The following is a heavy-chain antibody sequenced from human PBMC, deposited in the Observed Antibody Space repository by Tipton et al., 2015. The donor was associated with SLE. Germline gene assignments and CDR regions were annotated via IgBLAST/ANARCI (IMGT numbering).Heavy chain of an antibody. J-gene: IGHJ4*02. CDR2: IFYSGTT. CDR3: ARGPTIAAGGTWYFDC. CDR1: GGSINRSSDY. V-gene: IGHV4-39*01. Sequence: TLSLTCTISGGSINRSSDYWDWIRQPPGKGLEWIGTIFYSGTTYYNPSLKSRVTISVDTSKNQFSLKLDSVTAADTAVYYCARGPTIAAGGTWYFDCWGQGTLATASS. D-gene: IGHD6-13*01.